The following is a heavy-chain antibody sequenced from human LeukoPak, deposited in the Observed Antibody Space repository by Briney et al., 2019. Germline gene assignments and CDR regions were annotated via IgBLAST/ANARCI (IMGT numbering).Heavy chain of an antibody. V-gene: IGHV3-43D*03. CDR2: ISWDGGST. D-gene: IGHD2-8*02. J-gene: IGHJ4*02. CDR1: GFTFDDYA. CDR3: AKDRTGGAGGNYFDY. Sequence: QPGGSLRLSCAASGFTFDDYAMHWVRHAPGKGLEWVSLISWDGGSTYYADSVKGRFTISRDNSKNSLYLQMNSLRAEDTALYYCAKDRTGGAGGNYFDYWGQGTLVTVSS.